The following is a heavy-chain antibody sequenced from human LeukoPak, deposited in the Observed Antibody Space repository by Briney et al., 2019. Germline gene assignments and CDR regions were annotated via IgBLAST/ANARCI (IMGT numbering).Heavy chain of an antibody. Sequence: ASVKVSCKASGYTFTSYDMHWVRQAPGQGLEWMGIINPSGDSTSYAQKFRGRVTMTRDTSTSTVYMELSSLRSEDTAVYYCASVLYCGADCYSGRYFFDYWGQGTLATVSS. J-gene: IGHJ4*02. D-gene: IGHD2-21*02. CDR3: ASVLYCGADCYSGRYFFDY. CDR2: INPSGDST. CDR1: GYTFTSYD. V-gene: IGHV1-46*01.